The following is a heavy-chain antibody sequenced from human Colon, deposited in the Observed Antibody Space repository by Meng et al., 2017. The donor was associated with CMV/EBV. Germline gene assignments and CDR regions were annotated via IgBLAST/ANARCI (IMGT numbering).Heavy chain of an antibody. J-gene: IGHJ6*02. CDR3: ARGESIFEVVPRYGMDV. V-gene: IGHV3-48*03. D-gene: IGHD3-3*01. Sequence: GGSLRLSCAASGFTLNNHEMNWVRQAPGKGLEWLAYINSGARTIYYADSVKGRFTISRDNAKNSLYLEMNSLRTGDTAIYYCARGESIFEVVPRYGMDVWGQGTTVTVSS. CDR1: GFTLNNHE. CDR2: INSGARTI.